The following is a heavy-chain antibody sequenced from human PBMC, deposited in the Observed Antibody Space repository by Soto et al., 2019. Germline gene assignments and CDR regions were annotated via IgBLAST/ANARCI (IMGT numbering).Heavy chain of an antibody. CDR3: ATGGYGAPPFDY. CDR2: FDPEDGET. D-gene: IGHD4-17*01. Sequence: ASVKVSCKVSGYTLTELSMHWVRQAPGKGLEWMGGFDPEDGETIYAQKFQGRVTMTEDTSTDTAYMELSSLRSEDTAVYYCATGGYGAPPFDYWGQGTLVTVSS. CDR1: GYTLTELS. V-gene: IGHV1-24*01. J-gene: IGHJ4*02.